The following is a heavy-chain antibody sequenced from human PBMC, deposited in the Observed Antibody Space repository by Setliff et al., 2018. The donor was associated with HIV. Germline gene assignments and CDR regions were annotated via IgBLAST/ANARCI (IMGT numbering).Heavy chain of an antibody. J-gene: IGHJ6*03. CDR3: ARGEVIIDSCYYMNV. CDR1: GYFFSEFY. V-gene: IGHV1-69-2*01. CDR2: VNPEDGET. Sequence: GASVKVSCKTSGYFFSEFYIHWVQQAPGKGLEWMGRVNPEDGETIYAEKFQGRVTITADTSTDTAYMDLSSLRYEDTAIYYCARGEVIIDSCYYMNVWGKGTTVTVSS.